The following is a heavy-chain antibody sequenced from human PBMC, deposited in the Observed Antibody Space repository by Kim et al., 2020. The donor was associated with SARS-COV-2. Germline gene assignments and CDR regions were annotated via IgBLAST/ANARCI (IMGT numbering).Heavy chain of an antibody. Sequence: GGSLRLSCVGSGFAFSTSWMTWVRQVPGKGLEWVANIKEDGRDTYYVDSVKGRFTISRDNAKSSVYLQMNSLRAEDTAVYYCARDPYDSSGYGALDYWGQGTLVTVAS. J-gene: IGHJ4*02. CDR1: GFAFSTSW. CDR3: ARDPYDSSGYGALDY. CDR2: IKEDGRDT. D-gene: IGHD3-22*01. V-gene: IGHV3-7*01.